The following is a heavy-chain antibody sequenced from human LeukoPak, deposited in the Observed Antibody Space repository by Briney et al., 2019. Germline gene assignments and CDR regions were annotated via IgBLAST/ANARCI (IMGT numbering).Heavy chain of an antibody. J-gene: IGHJ6*03. CDR1: GGSISSYY. CDR3: ARDTPYYYGSGSSYYYYYYMDV. D-gene: IGHD3-10*01. V-gene: IGHV4-59*06. Sequence: PSETLSLTCTVSGGSISSYYWSWIRQHPGKGLEWIGYIYYSGSTYYNPSLKSRVTISVDTSKNQFSLKLSSVTAADTAVYYCARDTPYYYGSGSSYYYYYYMDVWGKGTTVTVS. CDR2: IYYSGST.